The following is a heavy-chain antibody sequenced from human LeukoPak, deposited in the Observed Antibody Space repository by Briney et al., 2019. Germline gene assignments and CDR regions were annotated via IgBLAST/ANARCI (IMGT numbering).Heavy chain of an antibody. CDR1: GFTFGDYA. CDR3: ARANISPRVPWYYHYVDV. Sequence: PGRSLRLSCAASGFTFGDYAMHWVRQAPGKGLEWVSAISGSGGSTYYADSVKGRFTVSRDNAKNSLYLQMNSLRAEDTALYYCARANISPRVPWYYHYVDVWGKGTTVTVSS. J-gene: IGHJ6*03. CDR2: ISGSGGST. V-gene: IGHV3-23*01. D-gene: IGHD2/OR15-2a*01.